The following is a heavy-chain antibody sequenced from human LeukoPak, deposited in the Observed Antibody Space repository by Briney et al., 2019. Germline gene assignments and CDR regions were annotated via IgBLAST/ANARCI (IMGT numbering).Heavy chain of an antibody. CDR2: IYSGGST. D-gene: IGHD3-3*01. Sequence: GGSLRLSCTASGFTVSSNYMSWVRQAPGKGLEWVSVIYSGGSTYYADSVKGRFTISRDNSKNTLYLQMNSLRAEDTAVYYCARDPPYYDFWSGYFDYWGQGTLVTVSS. CDR3: ARDPPYYDFWSGYFDY. J-gene: IGHJ4*02. V-gene: IGHV3-66*01. CDR1: GFTVSSNY.